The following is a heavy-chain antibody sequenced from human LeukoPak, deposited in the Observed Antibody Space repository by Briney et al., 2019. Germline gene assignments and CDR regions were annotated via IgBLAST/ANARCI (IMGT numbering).Heavy chain of an antibody. CDR1: GFTFSSYG. V-gene: IGHV3-53*01. Sequence: GGSLRLSCAASGFTFSSYGMHWVRQAPGKGLEWVSVIYSGGSTYYADSVKGRFTISRDNSKNTLYLQMNSLRAEDTAVYYCARALSPEQLAVGYWGQGTLVTVSS. D-gene: IGHD6-6*01. J-gene: IGHJ4*02. CDR3: ARALSPEQLAVGY. CDR2: IYSGGST.